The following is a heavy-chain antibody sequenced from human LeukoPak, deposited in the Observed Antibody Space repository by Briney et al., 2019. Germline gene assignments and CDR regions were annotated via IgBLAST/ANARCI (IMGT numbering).Heavy chain of an antibody. CDR3: AKDGRVAGYYYYYYMDV. J-gene: IGHJ6*03. CDR2: ISSSSSTI. D-gene: IGHD2-15*01. CDR1: GFTFSSYG. Sequence: GGSLRLSCAASGFTFSSYGMTWVRQAPGKGLEWVSYISSSSSTIYYADSVKGRFTISRDNSKNTLYLQMNSLRAEDTAVYYCAKDGRVAGYYYYYYMDVWGKGTTVTISS. V-gene: IGHV3-48*01.